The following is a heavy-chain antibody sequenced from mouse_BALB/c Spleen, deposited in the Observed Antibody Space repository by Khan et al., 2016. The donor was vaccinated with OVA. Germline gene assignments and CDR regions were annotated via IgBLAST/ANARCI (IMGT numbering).Heavy chain of an antibody. D-gene: IGHD2-3*01. V-gene: IGHV3-2*02. Sequence: EVKLLESGPGLVKPSQSLSLTCTVTGYSITTDYAWNWIRQFPGNKLEWMGYISYSGNTKYNPYLKSRISITRDTSKNQFFLQLKSVTTEDTARYYCARVDGGDFDYWGQGTTLTVSS. CDR2: ISYSGNT. CDR3: ARVDGGDFDY. CDR1: GYSITTDYA. J-gene: IGHJ2*01.